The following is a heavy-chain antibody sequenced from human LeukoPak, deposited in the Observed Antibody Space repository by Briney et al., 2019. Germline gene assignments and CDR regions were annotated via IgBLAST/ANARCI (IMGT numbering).Heavy chain of an antibody. Sequence: PGGSLRLSCAASGFTFSSYAMSWVRQAPGKGLEWVSAISGSGGSTYYADSVKGRFTISRDNSKNTLYLQMNSPRAEDTAVYYCAKDGDSGSYSRPFHDYWGQGTLVTVSS. CDR3: AKDGDSGSYSRPFHDY. V-gene: IGHV3-23*01. D-gene: IGHD1-26*01. CDR1: GFTFSSYA. CDR2: ISGSGGST. J-gene: IGHJ4*02.